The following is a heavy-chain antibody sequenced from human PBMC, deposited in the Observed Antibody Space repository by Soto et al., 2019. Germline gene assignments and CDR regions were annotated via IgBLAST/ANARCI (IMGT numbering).Heavy chain of an antibody. CDR1: GDSVSSGDYY. V-gene: IGHV4-61*08. J-gene: IGHJ5*02. D-gene: IGHD1-7*01. CDR2: IYYSGST. Sequence: KSSETLSLTCTVSGDSVSSGDYYWSWIRQPPGKGLEWIGYIYYSGSTTYHPSLKSRVTISLDKSKNRFSLNLSSVTAEDTAVYSSARYNWNYCFDPWGQGTLVTVSS. CDR3: ARYNWNYCFDP.